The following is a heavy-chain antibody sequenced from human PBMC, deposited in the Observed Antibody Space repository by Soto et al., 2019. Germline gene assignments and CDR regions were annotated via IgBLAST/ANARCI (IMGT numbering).Heavy chain of an antibody. Sequence: SQTLSHTCAISGDSVSSNSAAWNWIRKSPSRGLEWLGRTYYRSKWYNDYAVSVKSRITINPDTSKNQFSLQLNSVTPEDTAVYYCAREERYYYDSSGYYSTWYYYYGMDV. D-gene: IGHD3-22*01. CDR3: AREERYYYDSSGYYSTWYYYYGMDV. CDR1: GDSVSSNSAA. CDR2: TYYRSKWYN. V-gene: IGHV6-1*01. J-gene: IGHJ6*01.